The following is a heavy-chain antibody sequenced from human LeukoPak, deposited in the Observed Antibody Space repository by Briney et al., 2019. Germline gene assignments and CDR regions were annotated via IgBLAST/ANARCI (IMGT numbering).Heavy chain of an antibody. D-gene: IGHD6-13*01. V-gene: IGHV1-69*05. CDR2: IIPIFGTA. Sequence: SVKVSCKASGGTFSSYAISWVRQAPGQGLEWMGGIIPIFGTANYAQKFQGRVTITTDESTSTAYMELSSLRSEDTAVYYCARDLRTSSSWYHYMDVWGKGTTVTVSS. CDR1: GGTFSSYA. J-gene: IGHJ6*03. CDR3: ARDLRTSSSWYHYMDV.